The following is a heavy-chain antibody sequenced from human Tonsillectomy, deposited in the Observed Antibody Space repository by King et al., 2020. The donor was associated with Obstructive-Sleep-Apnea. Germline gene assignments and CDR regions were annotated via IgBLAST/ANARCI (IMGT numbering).Heavy chain of an antibody. J-gene: IGHJ4*02. Sequence: VQLVESGGGLVQPGRSLRLSCAASAFTFDDYAMHWVRQAPGKGLEWVSGISWNSGSIGYADSVKGRFTISRDNGKNSLYLQMNSLRAEDTALYYCAKDIGSIIVGAASVLAYWGQGTLVTVSS. CDR1: AFTFDDYA. CDR3: AKDIGSIIVGAASVLAY. D-gene: IGHD1-26*01. CDR2: ISWNSGSI. V-gene: IGHV3-9*01.